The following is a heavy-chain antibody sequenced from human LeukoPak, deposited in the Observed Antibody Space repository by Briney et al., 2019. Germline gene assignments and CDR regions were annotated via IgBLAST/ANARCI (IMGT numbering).Heavy chain of an antibody. D-gene: IGHD3-10*01. V-gene: IGHV4-61*02. CDR2: FYTSGNT. CDR1: GCSISSGGYY. CDR3: ARERLAIVRGVIPKEAWGWFDP. Sequence: SETLSLTCTVSGCSISSGGYYWSWIRQPAGKRQEWIGRFYTSGNTNYNPFLKRRATILVDTYKNQFFLELSSVTADAAAVYYCARERLAIVRGVIPKEAWGWFDPWGQGTLVTVSS. J-gene: IGHJ5*02.